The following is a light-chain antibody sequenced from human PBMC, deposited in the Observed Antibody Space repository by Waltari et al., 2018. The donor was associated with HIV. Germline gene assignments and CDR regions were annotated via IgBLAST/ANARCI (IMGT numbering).Light chain of an antibody. CDR2: GAT. CDR3: QQYNKGPLGIT. CDR1: QSVSSN. J-gene: IGKJ5*01. Sequence: EIVMTQSPATLSVSPGGRATLFCRASQSVSSNLAWYQQKPGQGPRLLIYGATTRATGFPARFGGSGSGTEFTLTISSLQSEDFGFYYCQQYNKGPLGITFGQGTRLEI. V-gene: IGKV3-15*01.